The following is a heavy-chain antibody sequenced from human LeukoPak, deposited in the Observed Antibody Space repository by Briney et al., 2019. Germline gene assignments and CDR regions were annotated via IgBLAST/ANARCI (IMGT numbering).Heavy chain of an antibody. CDR1: GGSFSGYY. D-gene: IGHD3-10*01. J-gene: IGHJ4*02. CDR3: AXRPPSYYYGSGRPYYFDY. CDR2: INHSGST. Sequence: TSETLSLTCAVYGGSFSGYYWSWIRQPPGKGLEWIGEINHSGSTNYNPSLKSRVTISVDTSKNQFSLKLSSVTAADTAVYYCAXRPPSYYYGSGRPYYFDYWGQGTLVTVSS. V-gene: IGHV4-34*01.